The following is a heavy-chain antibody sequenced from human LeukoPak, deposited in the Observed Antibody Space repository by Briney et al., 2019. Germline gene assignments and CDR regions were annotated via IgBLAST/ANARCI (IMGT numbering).Heavy chain of an antibody. Sequence: SETLSLTCTVSGGSISSYYWNWTRQPPGKGLEWIGYIYYTGSTNYNPSLKSRVTMSVDTSKNQFSLKLSSVTAADTAVYYCASEELGAIDYWGQGTLVTVSS. CDR2: IYYTGST. J-gene: IGHJ4*02. CDR1: GGSISSYY. D-gene: IGHD1-7*01. CDR3: ASEELGAIDY. V-gene: IGHV4-59*12.